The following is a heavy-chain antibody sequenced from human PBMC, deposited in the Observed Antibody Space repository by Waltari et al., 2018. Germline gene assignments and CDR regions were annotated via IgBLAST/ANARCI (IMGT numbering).Heavy chain of an antibody. D-gene: IGHD2-2*03. CDR1: GYSINSGYY. V-gene: IGHV4-38-2*01. CDR2: IYHAGDT. CDR3: SRQVLGYCTSASCRRLES. Sequence: QVQLQESGPGLVKLSETLSLTCDVSGYSINSGYYWGWIRQSPGKGLEWMSTIYHAGDTFSNPSLKSRVTISMDTSKKQFSQILNSVTAADSAVYFCSRQVLGYCTSASCRRLESWGQGTLVTVSS. J-gene: IGHJ4*02.